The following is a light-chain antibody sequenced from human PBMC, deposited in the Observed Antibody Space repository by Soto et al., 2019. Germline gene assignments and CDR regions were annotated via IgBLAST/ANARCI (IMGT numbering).Light chain of an antibody. CDR2: GAS. CDR3: QQYGGSPRT. V-gene: IGKV3-20*01. Sequence: EIVLTQSPGTLSLSPGERATLSCRASQSVSSSYLAWYQQKPGQAPRLLIYGASSRATGIPDRFSGSGSGTDLPLTISRLEPEDFAVYYCQQYGGSPRTFGQGTRVEIK. CDR1: QSVSSSY. J-gene: IGKJ1*01.